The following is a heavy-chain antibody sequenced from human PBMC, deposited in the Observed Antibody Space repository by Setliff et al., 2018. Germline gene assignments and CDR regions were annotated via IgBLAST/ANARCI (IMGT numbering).Heavy chain of an antibody. Sequence: PSETLSLTCAVYSGSFSGYFWSWIRQPPGKGLEWIGEINHGGSTNYNPSLKSRVTISVDTSKNQFSLKLSSVTAADTAVYYCARGIGGYCSSMSCSNESWPWGQGTLVTVSS. CDR3: ARGIGGYCSSMSCSNESWP. D-gene: IGHD2-2*01. J-gene: IGHJ5*02. V-gene: IGHV4-34*01. CDR2: INHGGST. CDR1: SGSFSGYF.